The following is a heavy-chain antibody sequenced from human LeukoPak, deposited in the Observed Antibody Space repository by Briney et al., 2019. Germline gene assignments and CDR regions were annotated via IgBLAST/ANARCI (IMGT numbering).Heavy chain of an antibody. CDR2: IFHTGDS. J-gene: IGHJ4*02. D-gene: IGHD2-21*01. CDR1: GGSTSSSY. CDR3: ARHRFASPLDS. Sequence: PSETLSLTCTVSGGSTSSSYWSWIRQPPGKGLEWIGYIFHTGDSNHNPSLKRRVSISLDTSRDQITLRLTSVTAADTAVYYCARHRFASPLDSWGQGTLVTVSS. V-gene: IGHV4-59*08.